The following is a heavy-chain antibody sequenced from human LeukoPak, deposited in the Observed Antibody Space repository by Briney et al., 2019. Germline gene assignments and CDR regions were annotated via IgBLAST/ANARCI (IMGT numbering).Heavy chain of an antibody. V-gene: IGHV3-30*18. CDR2: ISYDGSNK. D-gene: IGHD6-19*01. J-gene: IGHJ4*02. CDR3: AKDLPVAGFDY. CDR1: GFTFSSYG. Sequence: GGSLRLSCAASGFTFSSYGMHWVRQAPGKGLEWVAVISYDGSNKCYADSVKGRFTISRDNSKNTLYLQMSSLRAEDTAVYYCAKDLPVAGFDYWGQGTLVTVSS.